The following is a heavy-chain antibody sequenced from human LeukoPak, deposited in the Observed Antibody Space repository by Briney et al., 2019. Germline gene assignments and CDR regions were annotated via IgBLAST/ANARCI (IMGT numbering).Heavy chain of an antibody. CDR2: IRYDGSNK. CDR1: GFTFSTYG. J-gene: IGHJ4*02. D-gene: IGHD2-21*01. V-gene: IGHV3-30*02. Sequence: GGSLRLSCAASGFTFSTYGMHWVRQTPGKGLEWVAFIRYDGSNKYYEESVKGRFTISRDNSKNTLYLQMKSLRAEDTVVYYCAKRRGEDYFDYWGQGSLVTVSS. CDR3: AKRRGEDYFDY.